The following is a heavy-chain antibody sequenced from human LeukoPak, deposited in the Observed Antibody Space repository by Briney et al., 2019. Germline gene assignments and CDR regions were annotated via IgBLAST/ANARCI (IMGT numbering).Heavy chain of an antibody. J-gene: IGHJ5*02. D-gene: IGHD3-10*01. CDR1: GFTFNIYA. Sequence: GGSLRLSCAASGFTFNIYAMSWVRLAPGKGLQWVASMCGSAGCTFYADSVKGRFTISRDNSKNTLYLQMDSLRAEDTAIYFCARDRPNYHENNGHYYQRDGDHWGQGTLVTVSS. V-gene: IGHV3-23*01. CDR3: ARDRPNYHENNGHYYQRDGDH. CDR2: MCGSAGCT.